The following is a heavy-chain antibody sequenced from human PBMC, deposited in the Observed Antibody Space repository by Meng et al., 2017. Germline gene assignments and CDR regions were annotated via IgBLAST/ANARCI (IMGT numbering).Heavy chain of an antibody. CDR1: AYTFTSYG. CDR2: ISAYNSNT. CDR3: ARGYYYDSSGYYYVY. Sequence: VPSGAEVTMPGASEKVSCQASAYTFTSYGISWLRLAPGQRLEWMGWISAYNSNTNYAQKLQGRVTMTTDTSTSTAYMELRSLRSDDTAVYYCARGYYYDSSGYYYVYWGQGTLVTVSS. V-gene: IGHV1-18*04. D-gene: IGHD3-22*01. J-gene: IGHJ4*02.